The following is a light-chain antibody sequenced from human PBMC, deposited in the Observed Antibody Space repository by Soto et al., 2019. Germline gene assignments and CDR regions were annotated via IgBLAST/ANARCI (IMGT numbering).Light chain of an antibody. Sequence: DIQLTQSPSFLSASVGDRVTITCRASQGISSYLTWYQQKPGKAPNLLIYAASTLHSGVPSRFGGSGSETEFTLTISSLQPEDFATYYCQQLNSYPYTFGQGTKLEIK. CDR3: QQLNSYPYT. CDR1: QGISSY. J-gene: IGKJ2*01. CDR2: AAS. V-gene: IGKV1-9*01.